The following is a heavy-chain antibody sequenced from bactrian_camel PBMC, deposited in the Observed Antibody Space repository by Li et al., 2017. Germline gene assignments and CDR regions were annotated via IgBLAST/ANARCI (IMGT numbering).Heavy chain of an antibody. V-gene: IGHV3-2*01. CDR2: ISKDSLST. CDR1: GFRGFSLYR. Sequence: HVQLVESGGGLVQPGGSLRLSCGASGFRGFSLYRMAWVRQAPGEGLNWVSTISKDSLSTYYTDSVKGRFTISRDNAKNTVYLQMNSLESEDTGLYYCAANPRSTDCSGGYCPTDFGYWGQGTQVTVS. J-gene: IGHJ6*01. D-gene: IGHD2*01. CDR3: AANPRSTDCSGGYCPTDFGY.